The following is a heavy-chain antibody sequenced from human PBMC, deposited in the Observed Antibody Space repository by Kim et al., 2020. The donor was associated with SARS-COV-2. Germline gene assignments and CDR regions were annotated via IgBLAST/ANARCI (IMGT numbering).Heavy chain of an antibody. CDR3: ARSPMAALYYFDS. V-gene: IGHV3-74*01. CDR2: VNSDGSST. D-gene: IGHD6-13*01. J-gene: IGHJ4*02. CDR1: GFTFSNSW. Sequence: GGSLRLSCAASGFTFSNSWMHWVRQAPGKGLVWVSRVNSDGSSTSYADSVKGRLTISRDNAKNTLYLQLNSLRAEDTAVYYCARSPMAALYYFDSWGQGTPVTVSS.